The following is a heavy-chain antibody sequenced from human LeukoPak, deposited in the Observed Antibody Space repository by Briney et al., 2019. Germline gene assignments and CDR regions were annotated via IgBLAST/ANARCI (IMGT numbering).Heavy chain of an antibody. CDR3: AAGGGSWLFHY. V-gene: IGHV1-58*02. CDR2: IVVGSGNT. Sequence: SVSVSCKPSGFTFTTSAMQWVRPARGQRGGCVGWIVVGSGNTNYAQKFQERVTITRDVSTSTAYMELSSLRSEDTAVYYCAAGGGSWLFHYWGQGTLVTASS. J-gene: IGHJ4*02. D-gene: IGHD6-13*01. CDR1: GFTFTTSA.